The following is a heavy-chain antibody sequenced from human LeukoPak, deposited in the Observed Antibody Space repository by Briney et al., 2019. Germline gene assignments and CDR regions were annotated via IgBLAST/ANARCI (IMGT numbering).Heavy chain of an antibody. CDR2: ISGSGGST. D-gene: IGHD4-17*01. V-gene: IGHV3-23*01. CDR1: GFTFSSYA. CDR3: AKDYRLRCTFDY. Sequence: GGSLRLSCAASGFTFSSYAMSWVRQAPGKGLEWVSAISGSGGSTYYADSVKGRFTISRDNSKNTLYLQMNSLRAEDTAGYYCAKDYRLRCTFDYWGQGTLVTVSS. J-gene: IGHJ4*02.